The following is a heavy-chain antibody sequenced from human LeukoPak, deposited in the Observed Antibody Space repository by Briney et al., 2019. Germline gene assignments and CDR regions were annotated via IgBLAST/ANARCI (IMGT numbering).Heavy chain of an antibody. CDR2: IYHSGST. D-gene: IGHD2-8*01. J-gene: IGHJ6*03. CDR1: GYSISSGYD. Sequence: PSETLSLTCTVSGYSISSGYDWGWIRQPPGRGLEWIGKIYHSGSTYYNPSLKTRVTISVDTSKNQFSLKLTPVTAADTAVYYCAREAGLIYFYYIDVWGKGTTVTVSS. V-gene: IGHV4-38-2*02. CDR3: AREAGLIYFYYIDV.